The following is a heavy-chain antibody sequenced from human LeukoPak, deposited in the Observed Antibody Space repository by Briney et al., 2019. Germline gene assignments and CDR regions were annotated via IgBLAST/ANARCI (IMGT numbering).Heavy chain of an antibody. CDR1: RFTFSSYW. D-gene: IGHD2/OR15-2a*01. Sequence: GGSLRLSCAASRFTFSSYWMTWVRQAPGKGLEWVANIKKDGSIKAYVDSVKGRFTISRDNAKNSVYLQMNSLTTEDTAIYYCARDTNFCPVDYWGQGTLVTVSS. CDR3: ARDTNFCPVDY. V-gene: IGHV3-7*01. CDR2: IKKDGSIK. J-gene: IGHJ4*02.